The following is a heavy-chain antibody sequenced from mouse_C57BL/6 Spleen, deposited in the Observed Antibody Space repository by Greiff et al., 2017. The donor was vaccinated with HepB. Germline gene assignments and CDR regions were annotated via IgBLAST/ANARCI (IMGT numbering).Heavy chain of an antibody. CDR3: AREEGYYYAMDY. J-gene: IGHJ4*01. Sequence: EVMLVESGGGLVKPGGSLKLSCAASGFTFSSYAMSWVRQTPEKRLEWVATISDGGSYTYYPDNVKGRFTISRDNAKNNLYLQMSHLKSEDTAMYYCAREEGYYYAMDYWGQGTSVTVSS. V-gene: IGHV5-4*01. CDR2: ISDGGSYT. CDR1: GFTFSSYA.